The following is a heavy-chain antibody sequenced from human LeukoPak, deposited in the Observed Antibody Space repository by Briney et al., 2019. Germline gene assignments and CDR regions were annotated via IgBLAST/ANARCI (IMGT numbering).Heavy chain of an antibody. CDR2: FKTKYNQV. D-gene: IGHD4-11*01. V-gene: IGHV3-23*05. Sequence: GGSLRLSCVASGFTFCDYAMNWVRQAPGKGLEWVSTFKTKYNQVYYAESVRGRFTISTDSSKNTVYLQMNSPRAEDTALYYCARSVPDYTRFDYWGQGALVTVSS. CDR1: GFTFCDYA. J-gene: IGHJ4*02. CDR3: ARSVPDYTRFDY.